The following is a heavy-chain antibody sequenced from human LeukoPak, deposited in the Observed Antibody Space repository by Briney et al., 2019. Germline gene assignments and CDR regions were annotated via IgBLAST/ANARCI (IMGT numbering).Heavy chain of an antibody. CDR1: GYTLTELS. CDR2: FDPEDGET. J-gene: IGHJ3*02. Sequence: GASVKVSCKVSGYTLTELSMHWVRQAPGKGLEWMGGFDPEDGETIYAQKFQGGVTMTEDTSTDTAYMELSSLRSEDTAVYYCATVNYDSSGYVAFDIWGQGTMVTVSS. D-gene: IGHD3-22*01. V-gene: IGHV1-24*01. CDR3: ATVNYDSSGYVAFDI.